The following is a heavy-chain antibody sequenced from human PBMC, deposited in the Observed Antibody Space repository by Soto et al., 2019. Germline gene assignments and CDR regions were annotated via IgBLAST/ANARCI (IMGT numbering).Heavy chain of an antibody. D-gene: IGHD6-6*01. CDR2: IKQDGSER. Sequence: GGSLRLSCAASGFTFNRYWMGWVRQAPGKGPEWLANIKQDGSERYYVDSVKGRFTISRDNVKNSVYLQMNSLRAEDTAVYYCTRTISALPXDDYWGQGTLVTSPQ. CDR1: GFTFNRYW. J-gene: IGHJ4*02. CDR3: TRTISALPXDDY. V-gene: IGHV3-7*01.